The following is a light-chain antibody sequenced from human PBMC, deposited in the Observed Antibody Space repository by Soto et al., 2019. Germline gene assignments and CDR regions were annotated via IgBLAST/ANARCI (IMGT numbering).Light chain of an antibody. V-gene: IGKV3-15*01. J-gene: IGKJ1*01. CDR1: QSISSS. CDR3: HQYNNWPRT. CDR2: GAS. Sequence: EIVMTQSPASLSVSPGERATLSCRASQSISSSLAWSQQKPGQAPRLLIYGASTRATGIPARFSGSGSGTEFTLTISSLQSEDFAVYYCHQYNNWPRTFGQGTKVDIK.